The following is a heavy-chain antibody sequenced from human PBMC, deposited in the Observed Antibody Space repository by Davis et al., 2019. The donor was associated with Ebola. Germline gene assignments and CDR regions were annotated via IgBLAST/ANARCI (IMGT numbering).Heavy chain of an antibody. V-gene: IGHV3-30*02. CDR2: IWYDGSNK. D-gene: IGHD3-10*01. J-gene: IGHJ6*02. CDR1: GFTFSSYG. CDR3: AKDYYSGSGSDLYYYYYGMDV. Sequence: GESLKISCAASGFTFSSYGMHWVRQAPGKGLEWVAVIWYDGSNKYYADSVKGRFTLSRDNSNNTLYLQMNSLRAEDTAVYYCAKDYYSGSGSDLYYYYYGMDVWGQGTTVTVSS.